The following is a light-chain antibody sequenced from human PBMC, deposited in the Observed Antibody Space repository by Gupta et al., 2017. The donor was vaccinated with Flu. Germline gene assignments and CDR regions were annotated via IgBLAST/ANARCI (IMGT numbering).Light chain of an antibody. CDR1: QSLLHSNGYNY. V-gene: IGKV2-28*01. Sequence: EIVMTQFPLSLPVTPGEPASLSCRSSQSLLHSNGYNYLDWVLQKPGQAPQVLIYLGSNRASGVPDRFRGSGSGTDFTLEISRVEAEDVGVYYCRQALKTPWTFGQGTKVEIK. CDR2: LGS. J-gene: IGKJ1*01. CDR3: RQALKTPWT.